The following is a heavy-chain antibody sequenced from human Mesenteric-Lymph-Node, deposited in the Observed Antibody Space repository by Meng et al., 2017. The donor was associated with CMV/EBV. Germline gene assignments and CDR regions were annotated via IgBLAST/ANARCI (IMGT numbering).Heavy chain of an antibody. CDR3: ARGSYCSSTSCYDPSGAYYYGMDV. CDR1: GFTFSDSY. Sequence: GESLKISCAASGFTFSDSYMSWIRQAPGKGLECISYISNSGSPIDYADSVKGRFTISRDNAKNSLYLQMNSLRAEDTAVYYCARGSYCSSTSCYDPSGAYYYGMDVWGQGTTVTVSS. V-gene: IGHV3-11*04. D-gene: IGHD2-2*01. J-gene: IGHJ6*02. CDR2: ISNSGSPI.